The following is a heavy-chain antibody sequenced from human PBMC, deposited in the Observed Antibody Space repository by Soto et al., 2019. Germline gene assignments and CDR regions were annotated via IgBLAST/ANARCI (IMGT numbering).Heavy chain of an antibody. CDR1: GGTFSSYA. J-gene: IGHJ6*02. V-gene: IGHV1-69*13. D-gene: IGHD2-2*01. CDR3: ARVVVVPAAKYYYYGMDV. Sequence: SVKVSCKASGGTFSSYAISLVRQAPGQGLEWMGGIIPIFGTANYAQKFQGRVTITADESTSTAYMELSSLRSEDTAVYYCARVVVVPAAKYYYYGMDVWGQGTTVTVSS. CDR2: IIPIFGTA.